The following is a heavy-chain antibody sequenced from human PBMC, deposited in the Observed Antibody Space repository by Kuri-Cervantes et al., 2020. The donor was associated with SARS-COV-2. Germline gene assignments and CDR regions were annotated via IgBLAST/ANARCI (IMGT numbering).Heavy chain of an antibody. CDR3: ARDQYDFWSGYLRGIGDV. CDR2: ISYDGSNK. J-gene: IGHJ6*02. CDR1: GFTFSSYA. D-gene: IGHD3-3*01. Sequence: GESLKISCAASGFTFSSYAMHWVRQAPGKGLEWVAVISYDGSNKYYADSVKGRSTISRDNSKNTLYLQMNSLRAEDTAVYYCARDQYDFWSGYLRGIGDVWGQGTTVTVSS. V-gene: IGHV3-30-3*01.